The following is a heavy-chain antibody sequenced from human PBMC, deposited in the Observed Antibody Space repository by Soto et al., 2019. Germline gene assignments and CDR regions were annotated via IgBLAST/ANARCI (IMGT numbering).Heavy chain of an antibody. D-gene: IGHD2-2*01. J-gene: IGHJ4*02. CDR1: GGSFTGYY. CDR3: ARVFCSSTSCHSYFDY. V-gene: IGHV4-34*12. Sequence: LSLTCAVYGGSFTGYYWSWIRQPPGKGLEWIGEIIHGGNTNYNPSLKSRVTISLDTSKNQFSLKLSSVTAADTAVYHCARVFCSSTSCHSYFDYWGQGTQVTVSS. CDR2: IIHGGNT.